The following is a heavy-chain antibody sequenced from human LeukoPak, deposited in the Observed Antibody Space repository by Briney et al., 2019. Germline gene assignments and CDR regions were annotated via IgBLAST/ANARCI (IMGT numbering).Heavy chain of an antibody. V-gene: IGHV3-11*04. J-gene: IGHJ4*02. CDR3: ARASSGWGGGYDY. CDR1: GFTFSDYY. D-gene: IGHD6-19*01. Sequence: GGSLRLSCAVSGFTFSDYYLSWLRQAPGKGLECVSYISSSGTTIYYGDSVKGRFTISRDNAKNSLHLQMNSLRAEDTAVYHCARASSGWGGGYDYWGQGTLVTVSS. CDR2: ISSSGTTI.